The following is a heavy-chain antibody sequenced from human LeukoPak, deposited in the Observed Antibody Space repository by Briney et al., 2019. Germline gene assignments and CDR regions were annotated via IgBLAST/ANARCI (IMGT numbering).Heavy chain of an antibody. CDR1: EFTFSSYW. J-gene: IGHJ6*03. CDR3: AKDPNFYYCMDV. CDR2: ISGRRDST. Sequence: GGSLRLSCAASEFTFSSYWMSWVRQAPGKGLEWVSTISGRRDSTSYADSVKGRFTISRDNSKNTLYLQMNSLRAEDTAVYYCAKDPNFYYCMDVWGKGTTVTISS. V-gene: IGHV3-23*01.